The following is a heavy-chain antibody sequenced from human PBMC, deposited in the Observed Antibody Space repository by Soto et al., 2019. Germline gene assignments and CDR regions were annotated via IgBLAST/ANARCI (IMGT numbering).Heavy chain of an antibody. V-gene: IGHV4-4*02. CDR3: ASSIVYARQTSFDY. J-gene: IGHJ4*02. CDR2: IYHSGST. CDR1: GGSISSSNW. D-gene: IGHD2-8*01. Sequence: SETLSLTCAVSGGSISSSNWWSWVRQPPGKGLEWIGEIYHSGSTNYNPSLKSRVTISVDKSKNQFSLKLSSVTAADTAVYYCASSIVYARQTSFDYWGQGTLVTVSS.